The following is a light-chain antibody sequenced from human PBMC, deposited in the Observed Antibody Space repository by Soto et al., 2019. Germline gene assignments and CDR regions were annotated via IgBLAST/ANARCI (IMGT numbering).Light chain of an antibody. CDR3: QQYYSTPYT. CDR2: WA. V-gene: IGKV4-1*01. Sequence: DIVMTQSPDSLAVSLGERATINCKSSQSVLYSSNNKNYLAWYQQKPGQPPKLLIYWASGVPDRFSGSGSGTDFTLTISSLQAEDVAVYYCQQYYSTPYTFGQGTKLEIK. J-gene: IGKJ2*01. CDR1: QSVLYSSNNKNY.